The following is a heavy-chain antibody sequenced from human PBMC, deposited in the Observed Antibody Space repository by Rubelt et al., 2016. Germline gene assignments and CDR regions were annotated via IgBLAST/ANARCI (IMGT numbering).Heavy chain of an antibody. D-gene: IGHD3-3*01. CDR2: IGTAGDT. Sequence: EVQLVESGGGLVQPGGSLRLSCAASGFTFSSYDMHWVRQATGKGLEWVSAIGTAGDTYYPGSVKGRFTISRENAKNSLYLQMNSLRAEDTAVYYCARARPYYDFWSGSPPPRYGMDVWGQGTTVTVSS. CDR3: ARARPYYDFWSGSPPPRYGMDV. J-gene: IGHJ6*02. V-gene: IGHV3-13*01. CDR1: GFTFSSYD.